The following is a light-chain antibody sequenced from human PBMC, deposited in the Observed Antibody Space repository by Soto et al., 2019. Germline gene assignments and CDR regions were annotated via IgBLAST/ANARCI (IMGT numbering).Light chain of an antibody. J-gene: IGKJ5*01. Sequence: EIAMTQSPATLSVSPGESVTLSCRASQLFSSNLAWYQRRPGQAPRLLIYGSSTRATGVPPRFSGSASGTEFTLTISSLQSEDFGVYYCQQYNDWPRTFGQGTRLEIK. CDR1: QLFSSN. CDR2: GSS. CDR3: QQYNDWPRT. V-gene: IGKV3-15*01.